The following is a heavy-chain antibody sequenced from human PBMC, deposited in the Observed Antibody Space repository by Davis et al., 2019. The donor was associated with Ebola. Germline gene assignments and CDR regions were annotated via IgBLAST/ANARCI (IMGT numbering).Heavy chain of an antibody. CDR3: ARGDYGGSQFDY. J-gene: IGHJ4*02. CDR1: GGSISHYY. CDR2: IYYSGSP. Sequence: MPGGSLRLSCIVSGGSISHYYWNWIRQAPGKGLEWIGYIYYSGSPNYNRSLKSRVTISVDPSKNQFSLKLTSVTAADTAVYYCARGDYGGSQFDYWGQGTLVTVSS. V-gene: IGHV4-59*01. D-gene: IGHD4-17*01.